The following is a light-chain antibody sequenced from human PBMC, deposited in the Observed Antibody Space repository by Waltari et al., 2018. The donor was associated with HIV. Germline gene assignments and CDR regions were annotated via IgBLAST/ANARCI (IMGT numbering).Light chain of an antibody. V-gene: IGLV2-14*01. CDR1: SSDVGGFNY. CDR2: EVS. Sequence: QSALTQPASVSGSPGQSITISCTGTSSDVGGFNYVSWYQHHPGQAPKLMIYEVSNRPSGVSNRFSGSKSGNTASLTISGLQAEDEADYFCGSYVITEARLIFGGGTKLTVL. CDR3: GSYVITEARLI. J-gene: IGLJ2*01.